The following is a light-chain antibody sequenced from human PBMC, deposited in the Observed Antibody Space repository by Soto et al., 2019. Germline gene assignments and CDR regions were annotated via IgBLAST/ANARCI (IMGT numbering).Light chain of an antibody. CDR2: DAS. CDR3: QQYSNWRHLYT. J-gene: IGKJ2*01. V-gene: IGKV3-15*01. Sequence: EIVMTQSPATLSVSPGERATLSCRASQSVSSYLAWYQQKPGLPPRLLIYDASTMATGIPDRFSGSGSGTDFTITISSRQSEDFAVYYCQQYSNWRHLYTFGRGTKLEIK. CDR1: QSVSSY.